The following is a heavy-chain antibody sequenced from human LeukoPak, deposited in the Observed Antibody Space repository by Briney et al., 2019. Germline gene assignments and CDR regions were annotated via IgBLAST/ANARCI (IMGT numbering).Heavy chain of an antibody. V-gene: IGHV1-69*13. J-gene: IGHJ4*02. CDR2: IIPIFGTA. D-gene: IGHD7-27*01. Sequence: ASVKVSCKASGGTFSSYAISWVRQAPGQGLEWMGGIIPIFGTANYAQKFQGRVTITADESTSTAYMELSSLRSEDTAVYYCARSPLGIAPFDYWGQGTLVTVSS. CDR3: ARSPLGIAPFDY. CDR1: GGTFSSYA.